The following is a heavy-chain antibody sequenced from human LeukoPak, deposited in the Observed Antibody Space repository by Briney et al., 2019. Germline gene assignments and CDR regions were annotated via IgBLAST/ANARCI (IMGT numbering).Heavy chain of an antibody. J-gene: IGHJ4*02. CDR2: INPNSGGT. CDR1: GYTFTGYY. CDR3: ARALAMIVVVPPGY. Sequence: ASVKVSCKASGYTFTGYYMHWVRQAPGQGLEWMGWINPNSGGTNHAQKFQGRVTMTRDTSISTAYMELSRLRSDDTAVYYCARALAMIVVVPPGYWGQGTLVTVSS. V-gene: IGHV1-2*02. D-gene: IGHD3-22*01.